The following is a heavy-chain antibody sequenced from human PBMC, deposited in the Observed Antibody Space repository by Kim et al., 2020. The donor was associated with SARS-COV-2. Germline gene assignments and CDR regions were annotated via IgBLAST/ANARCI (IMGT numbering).Heavy chain of an antibody. V-gene: IGHV4-59*01. D-gene: IGHD3-10*01. CDR2: IYYSGST. Sequence: SETLSLTCTVSGGSISSYYWSWIRQPPGKGLEWIGYIYYSGSTNYNPSLKSRVTISVDTSKNQFSLKLSSVTAADTAVYYCAIVLYYYGSGSYSDAFDIWGQGTMVTVSS. J-gene: IGHJ3*02. CDR1: GGSISSYY. CDR3: AIVLYYYGSGSYSDAFDI.